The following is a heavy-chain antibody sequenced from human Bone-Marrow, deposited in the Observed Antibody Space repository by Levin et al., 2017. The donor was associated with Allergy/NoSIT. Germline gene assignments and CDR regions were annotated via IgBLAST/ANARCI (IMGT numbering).Heavy chain of an antibody. J-gene: IGHJ4*02. CDR2: LSAISGVT. V-gene: IGHV3-23*01. D-gene: IGHD2-21*01. CDR1: GFTFGDYA. Sequence: GESLKISCTASGFTFGDYAMGWVRQAPGKGLEWVAALSAISGVTNYAASVTGRFIISRDDSKYRLYLQMDSLRAEDTAVYCCAKGTSNSHYYFDYWGQGALVTVSS. CDR3: AKGTSNSHYYFDY.